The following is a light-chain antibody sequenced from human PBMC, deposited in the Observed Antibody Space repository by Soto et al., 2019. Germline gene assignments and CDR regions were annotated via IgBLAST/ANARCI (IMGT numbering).Light chain of an antibody. Sequence: QSALTQPASVSGSPGQSITISCTGTSSDVGGYNYVSWYQQHPGKAPKLMIYDVSNRPSGVSNRFSSSKSGNTASLTISGLQAEDEADYYCSSYTSSSLVLGGGTKVTVL. J-gene: IGLJ3*02. CDR1: SSDVGGYNY. V-gene: IGLV2-14*01. CDR3: SSYTSSSLV. CDR2: DVS.